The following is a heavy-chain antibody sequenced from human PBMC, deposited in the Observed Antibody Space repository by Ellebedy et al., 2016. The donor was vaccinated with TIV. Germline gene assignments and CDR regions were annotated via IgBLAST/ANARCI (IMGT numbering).Heavy chain of an antibody. Sequence: PGGSLRLSCAASGFTFRRYGMHWVRQAPGKGLEWVSRMNSDGSVTTYADSVKGRFNISRDNAKTTLNLQVNSLRAEDTAVYFCTRDLVDWGQGTLVTVSS. J-gene: IGHJ4*02. CDR1: GFTFRRYG. V-gene: IGHV3-74*01. D-gene: IGHD3-9*01. CDR2: MNSDGSVT. CDR3: TRDLVD.